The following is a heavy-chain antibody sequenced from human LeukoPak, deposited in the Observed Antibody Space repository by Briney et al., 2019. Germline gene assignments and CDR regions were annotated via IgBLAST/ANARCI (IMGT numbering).Heavy chain of an antibody. CDR2: INHSGST. CDR3: ARASSDLFDY. CDR1: GGSFSGYY. Sequence: SETLSLTCAVYGGSFSGYYWSWIRKPPGKGLEWIGEINHSGSTNYNPSLKSRVTISVDTSKNQFSLKLSSVTAADTAVYYRARASSDLFDYWGQGTLVTVSS. J-gene: IGHJ4*02. D-gene: IGHD6-6*01. V-gene: IGHV4-34*01.